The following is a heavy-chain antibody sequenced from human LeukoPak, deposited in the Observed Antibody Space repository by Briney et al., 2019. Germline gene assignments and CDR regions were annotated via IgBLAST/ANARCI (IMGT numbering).Heavy chain of an antibody. D-gene: IGHD6-19*01. CDR1: GGSISSSSYY. CDR3: ARQKAPSSGWYYFDY. V-gene: IGHV4-39*01. CDR2: IYYSGST. J-gene: IGHJ4*02. Sequence: PSETLSLTCTVSGGSISSSSYYWGWIRQPPGKGLEWIGGIYYSGSTYYNPPLTSRVTISVDTPKNQSSLKLRSVTAADTAVYYCARQKAPSSGWYYFDYWGQGTLVTVSS.